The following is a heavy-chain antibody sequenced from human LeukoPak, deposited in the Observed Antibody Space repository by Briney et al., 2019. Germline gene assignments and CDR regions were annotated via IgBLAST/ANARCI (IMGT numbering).Heavy chain of an antibody. CDR2: ITSSSTTI. CDR1: GFTFSTYS. D-gene: IGHD3-10*01. CDR3: AGPRRDLLSAFEI. Sequence: PGGSLRLSCAASGFTFSTYSMNWVRQAPGKGLEWLSYITSSSTTIYYADSVEGRFTISRDNAKNSLYPQMNSLRAEDTAVYYCAGPRRDLLSAFEIWGQGTMVTVSS. J-gene: IGHJ3*02. V-gene: IGHV3-48*01.